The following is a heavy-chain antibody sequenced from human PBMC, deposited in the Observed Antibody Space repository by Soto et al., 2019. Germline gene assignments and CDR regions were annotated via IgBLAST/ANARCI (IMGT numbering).Heavy chain of an antibody. CDR2: ISYSGST. CDR1: GGSIRGGRYY. V-gene: IGHV4-31*03. Sequence: QVQLQESGPGLVKPSQAVSLTCTVSGGSIRGGRYYWSWIRQHPEKGLEWIGYISYSGSTYYNPSIKSRVTISADPSENQFSVRLSSVTAADTAVYYCARVRGLGLFDYWGQGTLVTVSS. J-gene: IGHJ4*02. D-gene: IGHD3-16*01. CDR3: ARVRGLGLFDY.